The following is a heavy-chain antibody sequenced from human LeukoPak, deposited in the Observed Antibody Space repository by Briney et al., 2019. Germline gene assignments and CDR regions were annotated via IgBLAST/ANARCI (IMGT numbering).Heavy chain of an antibody. V-gene: IGHV3-30*04. J-gene: IGHJ4*02. CDR2: ISYDGSNK. CDR1: GFTFSSYA. D-gene: IGHD1-26*01. CDR3: TTDGVGVEGATYDN. Sequence: GGSLRLSCAASGFTFSSYAMHWVRQAPGKGLEWVAVISYDGSNKYYADSVKGRFTISRDNSKNTLYLQMNSLKTEDTAVYYCTTDGVGVEGATYDNWGQGALVSVSS.